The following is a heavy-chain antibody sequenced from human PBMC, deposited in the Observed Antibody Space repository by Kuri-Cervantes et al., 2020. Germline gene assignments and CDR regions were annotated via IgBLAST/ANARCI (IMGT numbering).Heavy chain of an antibody. Sequence: ASVKVSCKASGYTFTSYSLHWVRQAPGQRLEWMGWINAGNGQTKYSQKFQGRVTFTRDTAASTVYMELSSLRSEDTAVYYCARENRGQLWYHGPGGGMDVWGQGTTVTVSS. CDR2: INAGNGQT. D-gene: IGHD5-18*01. V-gene: IGHV1-3*01. CDR1: GYTFTSYS. J-gene: IGHJ6*02. CDR3: ARENRGQLWYHGPGGGMDV.